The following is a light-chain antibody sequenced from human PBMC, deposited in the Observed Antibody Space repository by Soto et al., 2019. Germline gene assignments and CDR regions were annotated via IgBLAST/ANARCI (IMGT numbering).Light chain of an antibody. V-gene: IGKV3-20*01. J-gene: IGKJ1*01. CDR1: QYVRSNY. CDR3: QQYGDSPWT. CDR2: ITS. Sequence: EIVLTQSPGTLSLSPGERATLSCRASQYVRSNYLAWYQQKPGQTPRLLIYITSSRAPGIPERFSGSGSGTDLTLTISRLEPEDFAVYFCQQYGDSPWTFGQGTKVEIK.